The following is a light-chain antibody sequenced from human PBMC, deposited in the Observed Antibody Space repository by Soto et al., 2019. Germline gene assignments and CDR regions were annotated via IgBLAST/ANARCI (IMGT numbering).Light chain of an antibody. Sequence: IFLTQSPGTLSSPPGGAATLACRAGQSVSSNYLAWYQQKPGQAPRLLIYGASNRATGIPDRFSGSGSGTDFTLTISRLEPEDFAVYYCQQYGSSGTFGQGTKVDI. CDR3: QQYGSSGT. V-gene: IGKV3-20*01. J-gene: IGKJ1*01. CDR2: GAS. CDR1: QSVSSNY.